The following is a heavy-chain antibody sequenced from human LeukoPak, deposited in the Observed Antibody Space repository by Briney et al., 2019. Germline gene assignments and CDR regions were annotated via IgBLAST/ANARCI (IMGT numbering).Heavy chain of an antibody. J-gene: IGHJ3*02. V-gene: IGHV1-46*01. CDR1: GGTFSSYA. Sequence: ASVKVSCKASGGTFSSYAISWVRQAAGQELEWMGIINPSGGSTSYAQKLQGRVTMTTDTSTSTAYMELRSLRSDDTAVYYCARDISYPSWNYGDDSFYIWGQGTMVTVSS. CDR3: ARDISYPSWNYGDDSFYI. CDR2: INPSGGST. D-gene: IGHD1-7*01.